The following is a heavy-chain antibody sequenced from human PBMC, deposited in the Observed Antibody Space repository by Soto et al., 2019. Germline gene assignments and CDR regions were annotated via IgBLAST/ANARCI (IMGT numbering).Heavy chain of an antibody. CDR3: ARRFINDYGDYGEFDY. Sequence: PSETLSLTCTVSGGSISSGDYYWSWIRQPPGKGLEWIGYIYYSGSTYYNPSLKSRVTISVDTSKNQFSLKLSSVTAADTAVYYCARRFINDYGDYGEFDYWGQGTLVTVSS. CDR1: GGSISSGDYY. V-gene: IGHV4-30-4*01. D-gene: IGHD4-17*01. J-gene: IGHJ4*02. CDR2: IYYSGST.